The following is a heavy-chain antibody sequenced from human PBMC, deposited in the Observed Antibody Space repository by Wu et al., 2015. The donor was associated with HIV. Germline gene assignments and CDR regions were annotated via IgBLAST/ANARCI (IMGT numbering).Heavy chain of an antibody. CDR3: ARDPQGGSSWYTH. V-gene: IGHV1-2*02. CDR1: GYTFTGYY. Sequence: QVQLVQSGAEVKKPGASVKVSCKASGYTFTGYYIHWVRQAPGQGLEWMGWIDPASGAIKSAQKFQGRVTMTRDTSINTAYMELSRLMSDDTAVYYCARDPQGGSSWYTHWGQGTLVTVSS. D-gene: IGHD6-13*01. CDR2: IDPASGAI. J-gene: IGHJ4*02.